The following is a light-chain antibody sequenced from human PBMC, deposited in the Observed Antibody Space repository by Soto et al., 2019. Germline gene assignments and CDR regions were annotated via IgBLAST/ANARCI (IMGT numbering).Light chain of an antibody. CDR1: QDIRSY. CDR2: ATS. CDR3: QQGYTSRWT. V-gene: IGKV1-39*01. J-gene: IGKJ1*01. Sequence: DIQMTQSPSSLSASAGDRDTITCRAVQDIRSYLNWYQQKPGKAPQLFIYATSFLQIGVPSRFSASGSGTDFSLVITDLQLEDSATYYCQQGYTSRWTSGQGTKVDIK.